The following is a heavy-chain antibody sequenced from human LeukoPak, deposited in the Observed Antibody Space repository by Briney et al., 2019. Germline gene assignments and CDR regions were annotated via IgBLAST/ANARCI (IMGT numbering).Heavy chain of an antibody. D-gene: IGHD3-22*01. Sequence: SVNVSCKASGGTFSSYAISWVRQAPGQGLEWMGGIIPIFGTANYAQKFQGRVTITTDESTSTAYMELSSLRSEDTAVYYCARDGGAYYYDSSGYYFNWFDRWGQGTLVTVSS. CDR3: ARDGGAYYYDSSGYYFNWFDR. J-gene: IGHJ5*02. CDR1: GGTFSSYA. CDR2: IIPIFGTA. V-gene: IGHV1-69*05.